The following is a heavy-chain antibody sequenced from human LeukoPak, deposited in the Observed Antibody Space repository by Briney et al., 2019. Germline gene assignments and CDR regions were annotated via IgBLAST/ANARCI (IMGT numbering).Heavy chain of an antibody. Sequence: GGSLRLSCAASGFTFSTYSMSWVRQAPGKGLEWVSDISGSGASTYSADSVKGRFTISRDNSRNTLYLQMNSLRAEDTAVYYCAKGDSSNFDYWGQGTLVTVSS. CDR1: GFTFSTYS. CDR2: ISGSGAST. D-gene: IGHD6-13*01. CDR3: AKGDSSNFDY. J-gene: IGHJ4*02. V-gene: IGHV3-23*01.